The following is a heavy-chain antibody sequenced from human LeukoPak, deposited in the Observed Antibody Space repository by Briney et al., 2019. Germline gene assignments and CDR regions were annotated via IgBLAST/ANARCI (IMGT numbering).Heavy chain of an antibody. CDR3: ARLAYSSGWFDY. V-gene: IGHV4-38-2*02. CDR2: IYHSGST. CDR1: GDSISSVYY. Sequence: SETLSLTCTVSGDSISSVYYWAWVRQPPGKGLEWIGNIYHSGSTYYNPSLNSRVTMSLDMSKNQFSLKLTSVSAADTAVYYCARLAYSSGWFDYWGQGALVSVSS. D-gene: IGHD6-19*01. J-gene: IGHJ4*02.